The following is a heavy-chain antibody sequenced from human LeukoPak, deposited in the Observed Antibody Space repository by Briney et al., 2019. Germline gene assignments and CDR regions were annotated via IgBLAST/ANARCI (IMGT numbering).Heavy chain of an antibody. V-gene: IGHV4-39*01. CDR2: IFYSGST. J-gene: IGHJ6*02. CDR3: ARQGELERPRINEGYYYGMDV. CDR1: AGSISSSSYY. D-gene: IGHD1-1*01. Sequence: SETLSLTCTVSAGSISSSSYYWGWIRQPPGKGLEWIGSIFYSGSTYYNPSLKSRVTISVDTSKNQFSLKLSSVTAADTAVYYCARQGELERPRINEGYYYGMDVWGQGTTVTVSS.